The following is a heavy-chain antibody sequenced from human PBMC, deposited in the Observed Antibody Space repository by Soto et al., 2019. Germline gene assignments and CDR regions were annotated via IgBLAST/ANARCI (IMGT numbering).Heavy chain of an antibody. D-gene: IGHD3-22*01. CDR1: GGRLSGYY. V-gene: IGHV4-34*01. CDR2: INHSGST. J-gene: IGHJ4*02. Sequence: EPLSLTCAVDGGRLSGYYWSWIRQPPGRGLEWIGEINHSGSTNYNPSLKSRVTISLDTSKNQFSLKLSSVTAADTAVYYSARGQILRGYSGYERLYYYDSSDFFDYWGQGTLVTVSS. CDR3: ARGQILRGYSGYERLYYYDSSDFFDY.